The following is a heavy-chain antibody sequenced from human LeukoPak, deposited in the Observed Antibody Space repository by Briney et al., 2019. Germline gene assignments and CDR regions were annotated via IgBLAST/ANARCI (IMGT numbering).Heavy chain of an antibody. CDR2: IYASGST. V-gene: IGHV4-4*07. Sequence: SETLSLTCTVSGGSISSYYWSWIRQPAGKGLEWIGRIYASGSTNYNPSLKSRVTMSVDTSKNQFSLKLSSVTAADTAVYYCARDEDDSSGYYYTAFDIWGQGTMVTVSS. J-gene: IGHJ3*02. D-gene: IGHD3-22*01. CDR3: ARDEDDSSGYYYTAFDI. CDR1: GGSISSYY.